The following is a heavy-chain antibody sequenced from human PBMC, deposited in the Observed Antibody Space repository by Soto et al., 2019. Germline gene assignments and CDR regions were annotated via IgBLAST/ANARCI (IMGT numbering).Heavy chain of an antibody. CDR1: GGPFSSYA. V-gene: IGHV1-69*13. D-gene: IGHD2-21*02. CDR2: IIPIFGTA. Sequence: GASVKVSCKASGGPFSSYAFSWVGKAPGQGLEWMGGIIPIFGTANYAQKFQGRVTITADESTSTAYMELSSLRSEDTAVYYCARTHPNCGGDCYLWPLDYWGQGTLVTVSS. CDR3: ARTHPNCGGDCYLWPLDY. J-gene: IGHJ4*02.